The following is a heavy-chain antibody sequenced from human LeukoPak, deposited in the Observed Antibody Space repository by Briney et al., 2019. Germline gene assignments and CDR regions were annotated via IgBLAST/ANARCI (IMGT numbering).Heavy chain of an antibody. J-gene: IGHJ4*02. D-gene: IGHD3-22*01. CDR3: AREGYYYDSSGYYVPNAYFDY. CDR1: GGTFSSYA. Sequence: ASVKVSCKASGGTFSSYAISWVRQAPGQGLEWMGGIIPIFGTANYAQKFQGRVTITADESTSTAYMELSSLRSEDTAVYYCAREGYYYDSSGYYVPNAYFDYLGQGTLVTVSS. V-gene: IGHV1-69*13. CDR2: IIPIFGTA.